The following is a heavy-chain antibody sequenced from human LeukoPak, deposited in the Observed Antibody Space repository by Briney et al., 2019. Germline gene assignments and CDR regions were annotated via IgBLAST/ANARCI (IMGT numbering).Heavy chain of an antibody. CDR1: GYTFTSYG. J-gene: IGHJ5*02. D-gene: IGHD1-26*01. CDR2: ISLYNGNT. Sequence: ASVKVSCTASGYTFTSYGISWVRQAPGQGLEWMGWISLYNGNTNYARKLQGRVTMTTDTSTSTAYMELRSLRSDDTAVYYCARDMKRSRARWENVGFDPWGQGTLVTVSS. CDR3: ARDMKRSRARWENVGFDP. V-gene: IGHV1-18*01.